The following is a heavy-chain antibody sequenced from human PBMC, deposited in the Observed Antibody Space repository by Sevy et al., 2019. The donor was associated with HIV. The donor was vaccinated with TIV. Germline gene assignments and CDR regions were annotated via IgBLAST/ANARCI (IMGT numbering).Heavy chain of an antibody. J-gene: IGHJ6*02. CDR3: AREMYSSSSCYYYYGMDV. CDR2: ISAYNGNT. CDR1: GYTFTSYG. Sequence: ASVKVSCKASGYTFTSYGISWVRQAPGQGLEWMGWISAYNGNTNYAQKLQGRVTMTTDTSTSTAYMELRSLRSDDTAVYYCAREMYSSSSCYYYYGMDVWGQGTTVTVSS. D-gene: IGHD6-6*01. V-gene: IGHV1-18*01.